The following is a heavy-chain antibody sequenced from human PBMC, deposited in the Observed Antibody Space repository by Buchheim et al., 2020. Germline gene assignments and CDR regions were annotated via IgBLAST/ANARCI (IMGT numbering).Heavy chain of an antibody. J-gene: IGHJ4*02. V-gene: IGHV3-33*01. Sequence: QVQLVESGGGVVQPGRSLRLSCAASGFTFSSYGMHWVRQAPGKGLEWVAVIWYDGSNKYYADSVKGRFTISRDNSKNTLYLQMNSLSAEDTAGYYCASGSSGWYGGGDYFDYWGQGTL. CDR3: ASGSSGWYGGGDYFDY. CDR1: GFTFSSYG. D-gene: IGHD6-19*01. CDR2: IWYDGSNK.